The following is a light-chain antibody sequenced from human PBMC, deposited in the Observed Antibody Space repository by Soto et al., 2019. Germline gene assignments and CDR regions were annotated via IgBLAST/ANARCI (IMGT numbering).Light chain of an antibody. CDR1: QTISDY. CDR2: AAS. V-gene: IGKV1-39*01. Sequence: DIHMTQSTAALXSSXWGGVTNPCRTSQTISDYLNWYQHKPGKAPKLLISAASSLQSGVPSRFSGSGSGTDFTLTISSLQPEDFATYYCQQSYSTLTFGPGTKVDI. CDR3: QQSYSTLT. J-gene: IGKJ3*01.